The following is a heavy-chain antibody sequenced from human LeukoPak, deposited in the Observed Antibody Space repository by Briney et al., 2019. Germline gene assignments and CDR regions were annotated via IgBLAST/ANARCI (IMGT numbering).Heavy chain of an antibody. Sequence: PSETLSLTCTVSGGSISSYYWSWIRQPSGKGLEWVGYIYYSGSTNYNPSLKSRVTISVVTSKNQFSLKLSAVTADDTAVYYCARGGDYEEDAFDIGGQGTMVTVSS. CDR3: ARGGDYEEDAFDI. D-gene: IGHD4-17*01. V-gene: IGHV4-59*01. CDR2: IYYSGST. CDR1: GGSISSYY. J-gene: IGHJ3*02.